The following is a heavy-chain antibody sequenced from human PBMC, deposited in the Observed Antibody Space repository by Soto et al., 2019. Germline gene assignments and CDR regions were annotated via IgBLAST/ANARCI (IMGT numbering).Heavy chain of an antibody. Sequence: EVQLVESGGGLVQPGGSLRLSCAASGFSISSYWMNWVRQAPGKGLEWVAIIRKDGSEKYYVDSVQDRFTISRDNAKNSLYLQRNRPRDGDTAVYYCAAGSGWLSDYWCRGNLVSVSS. D-gene: IGHD6-19*01. V-gene: IGHV3-7*03. CDR3: AAGSGWLSDY. CDR1: GFSISSYW. J-gene: IGHJ4*02. CDR2: IRKDGSEK.